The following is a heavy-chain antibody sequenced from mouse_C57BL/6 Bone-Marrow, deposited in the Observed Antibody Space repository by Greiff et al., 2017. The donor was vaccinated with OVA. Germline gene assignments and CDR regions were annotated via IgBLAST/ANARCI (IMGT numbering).Heavy chain of an antibody. V-gene: IGHV1-18*01. CDR3: ARGGYCGRSYDWFAY. Sequence: VQLKESGPELVKPGASVKIPCKASGYTFTDYNMDWVKQSHGKSLEWIGDINPNNGGTIYNQKFKGKATLTVDKSSSTAYMELRSLPSEDTAEYYGARGGYCGRSYDWFAYWGQGTLVTVSA. D-gene: IGHD1-1*01. CDR2: INPNNGGT. J-gene: IGHJ3*01. CDR1: GYTFTDYN.